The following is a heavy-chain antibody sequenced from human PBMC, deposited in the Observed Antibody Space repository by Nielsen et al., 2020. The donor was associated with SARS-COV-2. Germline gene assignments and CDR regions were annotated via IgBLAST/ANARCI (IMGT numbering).Heavy chain of an antibody. CDR3: ARGKDVLMPEGDYFDY. J-gene: IGHJ4*02. V-gene: IGHV1-46*01. D-gene: IGHD2-8*01. Sequence: ASVKVSCKASGYTFTSYYMHWVRQAPGQVLEWMGIINPSGGSTSYAQKFQGRVTMTRDTSTSTVYMELSSLRSEDTAVYYCARGKDVLMPEGDYFDYWGQGTLVTVSS. CDR2: INPSGGST. CDR1: GYTFTSYY.